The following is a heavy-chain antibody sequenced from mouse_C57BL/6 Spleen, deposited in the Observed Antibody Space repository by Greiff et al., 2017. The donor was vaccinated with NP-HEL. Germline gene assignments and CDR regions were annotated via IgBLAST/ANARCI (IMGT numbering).Heavy chain of an antibody. CDR1: GYTFTDYE. D-gene: IGHD3-3*01. Sequence: QVHVKQSGAELVRPGASVTLSCKASGYTFTDYEMHWVKQTPVHGLEWIGAIDPETGGTAYNQKFKGKAILTADKSSSTAYMELRSLTSEDSAVYYCTRRDPDYWGQGTTLTVSS. J-gene: IGHJ2*01. CDR3: TRRDPDY. V-gene: IGHV1-15*01. CDR2: IDPETGGT.